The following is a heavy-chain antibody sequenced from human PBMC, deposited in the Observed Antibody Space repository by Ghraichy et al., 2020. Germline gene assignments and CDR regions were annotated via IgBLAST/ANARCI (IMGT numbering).Heavy chain of an antibody. CDR2: IYYSGNT. CDR3: ARGLYGSNWYAVDF. CDR1: GGSISSYY. D-gene: IGHD6-13*01. V-gene: IGHV4-59*01. J-gene: IGHJ4*02. Sequence: SETLSLTCTVPGGSISSYYWSWIRQPPGMGLEWIGYIYYSGNTNYNPSLKSRVAISRDTSKTQFSLRLTSVTAADTAVYYCARGLYGSNWYAVDFWGQGTLVTVSS.